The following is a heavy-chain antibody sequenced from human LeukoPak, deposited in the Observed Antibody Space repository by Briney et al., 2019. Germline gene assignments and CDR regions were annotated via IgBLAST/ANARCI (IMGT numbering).Heavy chain of an antibody. J-gene: IGHJ6*03. V-gene: IGHV3-30*02. D-gene: IGHD3-10*02. Sequence: GGSLRLSCAASGFTFSNYGMHWVRQTPGKGLEWVAFIRYDGSNKYHADSVKGRFTISRDNSKNTLYLQMNSLRAEDTAVYYCAKGVFGGDLYYYYMDVWGKGTTV. CDR3: AKGVFGGDLYYYYMDV. CDR2: IRYDGSNK. CDR1: GFTFSNYG.